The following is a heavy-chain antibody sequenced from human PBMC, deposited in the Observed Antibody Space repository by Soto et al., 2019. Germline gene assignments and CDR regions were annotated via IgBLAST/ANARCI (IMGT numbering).Heavy chain of an antibody. CDR1: GDSISSHY. D-gene: IGHD6-19*01. CDR3: AKNVAVAGFCLDP. J-gene: IGHJ5*02. Sequence: SETLSLTCTVSGDSISSHYWSWIRQPPGKGLEWIGHIYHSGGTRYNPSLRSRVTISVDTSKDQFSLKLRSVTAADTAVYYCAKNVAVAGFCLDPWGQGILVTVSS. CDR2: IYHSGGT. V-gene: IGHV4-59*11.